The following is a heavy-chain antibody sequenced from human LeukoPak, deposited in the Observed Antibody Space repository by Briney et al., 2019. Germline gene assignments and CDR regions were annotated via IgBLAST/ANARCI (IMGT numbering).Heavy chain of an antibody. CDR1: GFTLSSYW. V-gene: IGHV3-7*01. Sequence: GGSLRLSCAASGFTLSSYWMSWVRQAPGKGLEWVANIKEDGSEKYYVDSVKGRFTISRDNAKNSLYLQMNSLRAEDTAVYYCARRPGWFDPWGQGTLVTVSA. J-gene: IGHJ5*02. CDR3: ARRPGWFDP. CDR2: IKEDGSEK.